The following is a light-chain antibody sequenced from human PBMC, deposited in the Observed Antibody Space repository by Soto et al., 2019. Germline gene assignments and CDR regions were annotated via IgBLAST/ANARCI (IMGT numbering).Light chain of an antibody. CDR2: YDS. Sequence: SSELTQPPSVSVAPGKTARITCGGNNIGSKSVHWYQQKSGQAPVLVIYYDSDRPSGIPERFSGSNSGNTATLTISRVEAGDDADYYCQVWDSSSDHVVFGGGTKLTVL. CDR1: NIGSKS. J-gene: IGLJ2*01. CDR3: QVWDSSSDHVV. V-gene: IGLV3-21*04.